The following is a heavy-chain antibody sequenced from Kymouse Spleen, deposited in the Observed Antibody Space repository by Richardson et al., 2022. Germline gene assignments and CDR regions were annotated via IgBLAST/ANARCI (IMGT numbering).Heavy chain of an antibody. J-gene: IGHJ6*02. CDR2: TYYRSKWYN. CDR3: ARDRGYYYGSGSYSPLLLLRYGR. Sequence: QVQLQQSGPGLVKPSQTLSLTCAISGDSVSSNSAAWNWIRQSPSRGLEWLGRTYYRSKWYNDYAVSVKSRITINPDTSKNQFSLQLNSVTPEDTAVYYCARDRGYYYGSGSYSPLLLLRYGRLGPRDHGHRLL. V-gene: IGHV6-1*01. D-gene: IGHD3-10*01. CDR1: GDSVSSNSAA.